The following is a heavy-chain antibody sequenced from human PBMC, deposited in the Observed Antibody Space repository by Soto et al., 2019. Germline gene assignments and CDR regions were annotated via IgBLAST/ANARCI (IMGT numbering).Heavy chain of an antibody. D-gene: IGHD2-2*01. CDR3: ARDWDVAVVPAATNYPPYYGLDV. J-gene: IGHJ6*02. CDR1: GFTFTSYG. Sequence: PGGSLRLSCAASGFTFTSYGMGWVRQAPGKGLQWVSTIRGDGGQTHYTDSVKGRFSISRDNSKNTVYLQMDSLRAEDTAMYFCARDWDVAVVPAATNYPPYYGLDVWGQGTTVTVSS. V-gene: IGHV3-23*01. CDR2: IRGDGGQT.